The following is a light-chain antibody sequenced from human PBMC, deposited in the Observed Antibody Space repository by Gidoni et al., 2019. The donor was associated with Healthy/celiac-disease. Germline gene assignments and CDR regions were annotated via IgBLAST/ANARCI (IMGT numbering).Light chain of an antibody. CDR1: PSVSSSY. CDR2: GAS. Sequence: EIVLTQSPGTLSLSSGERATLSCRASPSVSSSYLAWYQQKPGQAPRLLIYGASSRATGIPDRFSGSGSGTDFTLTISRLEPEDFAVYYCQQYGSSPFTFGPGTKVDIK. J-gene: IGKJ3*01. CDR3: QQYGSSPFT. V-gene: IGKV3-20*01.